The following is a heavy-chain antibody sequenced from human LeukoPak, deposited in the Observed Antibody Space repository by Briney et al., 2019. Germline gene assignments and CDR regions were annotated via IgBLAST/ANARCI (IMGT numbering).Heavy chain of an antibody. Sequence: SETLSLTCAVYGGSFSGYYWSWIRQPPGKGLEWIGEINHSGSTNYNPSLKSRVTISVGTSKNQFSLKLSSVTAADTAVYYCARDVAAAENAFDIWGQGTMVTVSS. J-gene: IGHJ3*02. CDR3: ARDVAAAENAFDI. CDR1: GGSFSGYY. D-gene: IGHD6-13*01. V-gene: IGHV4-34*01. CDR2: INHSGST.